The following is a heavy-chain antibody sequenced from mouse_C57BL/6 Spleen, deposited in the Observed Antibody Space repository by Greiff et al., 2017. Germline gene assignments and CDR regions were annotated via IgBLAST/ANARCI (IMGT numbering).Heavy chain of an antibody. CDR3: ARRGYGTLAGRFAY. J-gene: IGHJ3*01. V-gene: IGHV1-50*01. CDR2: IDPSDSYT. Sequence: QQPGQGLEWIGEIDPSDSYTNYNPKFKGKATLTVDTSSSTAYMQLSSLTSEDSAVYYCARRGYGTLAGRFAYWGQGTLVTVSA. D-gene: IGHD2-1*01.